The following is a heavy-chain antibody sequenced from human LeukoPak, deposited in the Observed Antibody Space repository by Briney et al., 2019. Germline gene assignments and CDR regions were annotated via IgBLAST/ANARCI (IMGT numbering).Heavy chain of an antibody. CDR2: ISSSSSYI. CDR3: ASGPGWLRQYFDY. J-gene: IGHJ4*02. D-gene: IGHD5-12*01. Sequence: GGSLRLSCAASGFTFSSYSMNWVRQAPGKGLEWVSSISSSSSYIYYADSVKGRFTISRDNAKNSLYLQMNSLRAEDTAVYYCASGPGWLRQYFDYWGQGTLVTVSS. V-gene: IGHV3-21*01. CDR1: GFTFSSYS.